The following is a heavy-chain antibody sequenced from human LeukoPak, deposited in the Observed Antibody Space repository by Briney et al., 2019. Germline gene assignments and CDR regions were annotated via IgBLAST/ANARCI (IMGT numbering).Heavy chain of an antibody. D-gene: IGHD2-2*01. Sequence: GGSLRLSCAASGFTFSSYAMSWVRQAPGKGLEWVSAISGSGGSTYYADSVKGRFTISRDNSKNTLYLQMNSLRAEDTAVYYCAKSEYCSSTSCYRSYYYGVDVWGQGTTVTVSS. V-gene: IGHV3-23*01. CDR3: AKSEYCSSTSCYRSYYYGVDV. CDR1: GFTFSSYA. J-gene: IGHJ6*02. CDR2: ISGSGGST.